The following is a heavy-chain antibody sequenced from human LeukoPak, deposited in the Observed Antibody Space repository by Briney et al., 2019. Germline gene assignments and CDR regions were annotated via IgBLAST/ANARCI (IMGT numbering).Heavy chain of an antibody. CDR1: GYTFTGYY. V-gene: IGHV1-2*02. CDR2: INPNSGGT. J-gene: IGHJ5*02. D-gene: IGHD6-19*01. CDR3: ARGSTRDSSGWYGPGKWFDP. Sequence: ASVKVSCKASGYTFTGYYMHWVRQAPGQGLEWMGWINPNSGGTNYAQNFQGRVTMTRDTSISTAFLELSSLRSDDTAVYYCARGSTRDSSGWYGPGKWFDPWGQGTLVTVSS.